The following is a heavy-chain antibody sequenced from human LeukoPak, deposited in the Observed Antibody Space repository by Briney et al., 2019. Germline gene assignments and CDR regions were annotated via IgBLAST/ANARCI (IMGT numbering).Heavy chain of an antibody. Sequence: PGGSLRLSCAASGFTFSSYEMIRVRQAPGKGLEWISYISGGATVIYYAESVKGRFTISRDNAKNSLYLQMNSLRVEDTAVYYCARRRGSADYWGQGTLVTVSS. D-gene: IGHD3-16*01. CDR3: ARRRGSADY. CDR1: GFTFSSYE. V-gene: IGHV3-48*03. CDR2: ISGGATVI. J-gene: IGHJ4*02.